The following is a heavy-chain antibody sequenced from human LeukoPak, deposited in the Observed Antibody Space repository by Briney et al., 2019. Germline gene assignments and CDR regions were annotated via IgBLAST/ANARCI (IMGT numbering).Heavy chain of an antibody. CDR1: GFSLSTSGVG. CDR3: AHRIRTLWIQLWYDAFDI. CDR2: IYWDDDK. V-gene: IGHV2-5*02. D-gene: IGHD5-18*01. Sequence: SGPTLVNPTQTLTLTCTFSGFSLSTSGVGVGWIRQPPGKALEWLALIYWDDDKRYSPSLKSRLTITKDTSKNQVVLTMTNMDPVDTATYYCAHRIRTLWIQLWYDAFDIWGQGTMVTVSS. J-gene: IGHJ3*02.